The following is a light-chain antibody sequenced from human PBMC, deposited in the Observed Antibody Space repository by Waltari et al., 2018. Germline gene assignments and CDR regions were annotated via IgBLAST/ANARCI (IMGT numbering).Light chain of an antibody. V-gene: IGKV1-39*01. J-gene: IGKJ2*01. CDR3: QQYHTTPNT. Sequence: DIQMTQSPPSLSASVGDRVTITCRASQSISRHLNWYQQKPGKAPKLLIYAASSLQSGVPSRFSGSGSGTDFTLTISSLQAEDVAVYYCQQYHTTPNTFGQGTHLEIK. CDR1: QSISRH. CDR2: AAS.